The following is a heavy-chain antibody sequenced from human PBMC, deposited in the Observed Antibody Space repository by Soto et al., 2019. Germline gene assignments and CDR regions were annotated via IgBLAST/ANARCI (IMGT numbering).Heavy chain of an antibody. CDR1: GDSVSSYY. Sequence: PSETLSLTCSVPGDSVSSYYWSWIRQAPGKGLEWIGYVYFSGSTKYNPSLKSRVTASLDTSNNQLSLKLSSVTAADTAVYYCARWLGYGPHFDYWGQGTLVTSPQ. J-gene: IGHJ4*02. CDR2: VYFSGST. D-gene: IGHD5-12*01. CDR3: ARWLGYGPHFDY. V-gene: IGHV4-59*08.